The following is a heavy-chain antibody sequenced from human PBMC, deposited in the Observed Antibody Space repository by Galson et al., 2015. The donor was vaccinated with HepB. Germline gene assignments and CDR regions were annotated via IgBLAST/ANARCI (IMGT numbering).Heavy chain of an antibody. V-gene: IGHV7-4-1*02. CDR3: ARSYPIVVVPAAIVSPFNYYYMDV. CDR2: INTNTGNP. D-gene: IGHD2-2*02. Sequence: SVKVSCKASGYTFTSYAMNWVRQAPGQGLEWMGWINTNTGNPTYAQGFTGRFVFSLDTSVSTAYLQISSLKAEDTAVYYCARSYPIVVVPAAIVSPFNYYYMDVWGKGTTVTVSS. J-gene: IGHJ6*03. CDR1: GYTFTSYA.